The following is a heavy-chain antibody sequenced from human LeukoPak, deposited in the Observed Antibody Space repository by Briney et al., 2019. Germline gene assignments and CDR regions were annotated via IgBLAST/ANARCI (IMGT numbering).Heavy chain of an antibody. D-gene: IGHD2/OR15-2a*01. CDR2: IYTSGST. V-gene: IGHV4-4*07. Sequence: PSETLSLTCTVSGGSISSYYWSWIRQPAGKGLEWIGRIYTSGSTNYNPSLKSRVTMSVDTSKNQFSLKLSSVTAADTAVYYCARVQSMGGNYYYYMDVWGKGTTVTVSS. CDR3: ARVQSMGGNYYYYMDV. CDR1: GGSISSYY. J-gene: IGHJ6*03.